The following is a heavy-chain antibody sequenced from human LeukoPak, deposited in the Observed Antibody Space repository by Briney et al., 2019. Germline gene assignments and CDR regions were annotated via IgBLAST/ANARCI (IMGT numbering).Heavy chain of an antibody. V-gene: IGHV4-30-2*01. CDR3: ARDQLGSGFDY. CDR1: GGSISSGGYY. Sequence: SQTLSLTCTVSGGSISSGGYYWSWIRQPPGKGLEWIGYIYHSGSTYYNPSLKSRVTTSVDRSKNQFSLKLSSVTAADMAVYYCARDQLGSGFDYWGQGTLVTVSS. J-gene: IGHJ4*02. CDR2: IYHSGST. D-gene: IGHD6-19*01.